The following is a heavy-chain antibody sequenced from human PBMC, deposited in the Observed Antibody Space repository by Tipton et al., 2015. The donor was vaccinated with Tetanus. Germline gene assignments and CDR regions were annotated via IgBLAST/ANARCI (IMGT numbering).Heavy chain of an antibody. CDR3: ARPSYDFWSGYPQYYFDS. CDR1: GYSFTTYW. D-gene: IGHD3-3*01. V-gene: IGHV5-51*03. Sequence: QSGPEVKKPGESLKISCKGSGYSFTTYWIGWVRQMPGKGLEWMGIIYPGDSDTRYSPSFQGQVTISADKSISTAYLQWSSLKASDTAMYYCARPSYDFWSGYPQYYFDSWGQGPLVTVSS. CDR2: IYPGDSDT. J-gene: IGHJ4*02.